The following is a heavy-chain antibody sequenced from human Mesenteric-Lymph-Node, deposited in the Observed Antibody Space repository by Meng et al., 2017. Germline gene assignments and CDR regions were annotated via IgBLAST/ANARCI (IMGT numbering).Heavy chain of an antibody. CDR2: IWYDGSNK. Sequence: GGSLRLSCAASGFTFSSYGMHWVRQAPGKGLEWVAVIWYDGSNKYYADSVKGRFTISRDNSKNTLYLQMNSLRAEDTAVYYCAREEEYYDSSGYPIYYYYGMDVWGQGTTVTVSS. CDR3: AREEEYYDSSGYPIYYYYGMDV. CDR1: GFTFSSYG. D-gene: IGHD3-22*01. J-gene: IGHJ6*02. V-gene: IGHV3-33*01.